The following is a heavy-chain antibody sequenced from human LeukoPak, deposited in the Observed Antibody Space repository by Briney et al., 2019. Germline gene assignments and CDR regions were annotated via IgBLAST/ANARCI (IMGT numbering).Heavy chain of an antibody. CDR1: GFIFSTYG. CDR3: ARDGTRGYSIY. Sequence: GRSLRLSCAASGFIFSTYGMHWVRQAPGKGLEWVSVIYSGGSTYYADSVKGRFTISRDNSKNTLYLQMNSLRAEDTAVYYCARDGTRGYSIYWGQGTLVTVSS. V-gene: IGHV3-53*01. CDR2: IYSGGST. J-gene: IGHJ4*02. D-gene: IGHD5-18*01.